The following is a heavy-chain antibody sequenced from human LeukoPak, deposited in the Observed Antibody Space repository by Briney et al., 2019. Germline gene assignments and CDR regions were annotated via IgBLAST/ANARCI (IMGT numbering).Heavy chain of an antibody. Sequence: GGSLRLSCTASGFTFGDYAMSWVRQAPGRGLEWVGFIRSKAYGETPEYAASVKGRVTISRDDSKSIAYLQMNSLKTGDTALYYCTRGGIAVVFLDYWGQGTLVTVSS. D-gene: IGHD6-19*01. CDR2: IRSKAYGETP. J-gene: IGHJ1*01. CDR1: GFTFGDYA. CDR3: TRGGIAVVFLDY. V-gene: IGHV3-49*04.